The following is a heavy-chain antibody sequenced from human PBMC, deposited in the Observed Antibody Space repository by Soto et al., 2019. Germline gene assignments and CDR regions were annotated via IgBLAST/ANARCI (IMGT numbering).Heavy chain of an antibody. CDR3: TTVTYASDGLDY. D-gene: IGHD4-17*01. CDR1: GFTFNNAW. V-gene: IGHV3-15*01. J-gene: IGHJ4*01. CDR2: IKSKTDRATT. Sequence: GGSLRLSCAASGFTFNNAWMSWVRQAPGKGLEWDGRIKSKTDRATTDYAAPMQGRFSITRDDSKNTLYLQMNSLKTEDTAGYYCTTVTYASDGLDYWGHRSLVTVSS.